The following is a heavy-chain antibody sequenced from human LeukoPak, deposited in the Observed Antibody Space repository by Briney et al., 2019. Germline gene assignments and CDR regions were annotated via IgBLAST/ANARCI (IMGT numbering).Heavy chain of an antibody. V-gene: IGHV1-2*02. Sequence: ASVKVSRKASGYTFTGYYMHWVRQAPGQGLEWMGWINPNSGGTNYAQKFQGRVTMTRDTSISTAYMELSRLRSDDTAVYYCARDQSYPFDSSGFDYWGQGTLVTVSS. CDR3: ARDQSYPFDSSGFDY. D-gene: IGHD3-22*01. CDR2: INPNSGGT. CDR1: GYTFTGYY. J-gene: IGHJ4*02.